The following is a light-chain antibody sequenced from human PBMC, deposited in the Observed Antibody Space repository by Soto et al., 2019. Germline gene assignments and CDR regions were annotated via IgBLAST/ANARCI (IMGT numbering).Light chain of an antibody. V-gene: IGLV2-14*02. CDR2: ECT. Sequence: QSALTQPASVSGSPGQSITISCTGTSSDFGTYNLVSWYQQHPGKVPKLIIYECTKRPSGVPDRFSGSKSGTSASLAITGLRAEDEADYYCQSYDSSLSGAVFGGGTQLTVL. J-gene: IGLJ7*01. CDR1: SSDFGTYNL. CDR3: QSYDSSLSGAV.